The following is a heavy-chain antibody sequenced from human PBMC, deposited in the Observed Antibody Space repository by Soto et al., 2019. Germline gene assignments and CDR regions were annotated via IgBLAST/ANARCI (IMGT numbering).Heavy chain of an antibody. V-gene: IGHV3-30-3*01. CDR1: GFTFSSYA. CDR2: ISYDGSNK. J-gene: IGHJ3*02. Sequence: QVQLVESGGGVVQPGRSKRLSCADSGFTFSSYAMHWVRQAPGKGLEWVAVISYDGSNKYYADSVKGRFTISRDNSKNTLYLQINSLRAEDTAVYYCARDRVRSGWSWRALDIWGQGTMVTVSS. CDR3: ARDRVRSGWSWRALDI. D-gene: IGHD6-19*01.